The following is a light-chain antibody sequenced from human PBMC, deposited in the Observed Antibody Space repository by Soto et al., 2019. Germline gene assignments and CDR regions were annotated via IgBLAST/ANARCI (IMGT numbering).Light chain of an antibody. CDR1: QSLDKW. J-gene: IGKJ2*01. CDR3: QQYTRYPYT. V-gene: IGKV1-5*01. Sequence: DIQMTQSPSTLSAYVGDRVSISCRASQSLDKWLAWYQQKPGEAPKLLVSDASNLESGVSSRFTGSGSGTEFTLTISSLQPDDFATYYCQQYTRYPYTFGQGTKLEI. CDR2: DAS.